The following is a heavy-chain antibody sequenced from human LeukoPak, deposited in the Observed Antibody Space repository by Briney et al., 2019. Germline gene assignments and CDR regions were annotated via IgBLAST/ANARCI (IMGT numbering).Heavy chain of an antibody. D-gene: IGHD6-19*01. CDR3: ARAVYSSGWIDY. Sequence: GASVKVSCRASGYTFTHYHVHWVRQAPGQGLEWMGWINPKSGGTKYAQIFQGRVTMTRDTSISTAYMELSRLRSDDTAVYFCARAVYSSGWIDYWGLGTLVTVSS. CDR2: INPKSGGT. CDR1: GYTFTHYH. J-gene: IGHJ4*02. V-gene: IGHV1-2*02.